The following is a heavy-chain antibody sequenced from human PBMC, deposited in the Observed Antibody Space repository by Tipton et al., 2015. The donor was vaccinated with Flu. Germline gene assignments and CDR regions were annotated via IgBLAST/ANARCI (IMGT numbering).Heavy chain of an antibody. D-gene: IGHD3-22*01. CDR3: AREYSYDSSDYSGLVSQFDS. J-gene: IGHJ4*02. V-gene: IGHV4-59*12. CDR2: VHYTGSA. Sequence: GLVKPSETLSLSCTFSDDSIDNFYWTWIRQPPGKALEWIGYVHYTGSADSSPSLKSRVTISVDTSKNHFSLKLSSVTAADTAVYYCAREYSYDSSDYSGLVSQFDSWGQGTLVTVSS. CDR1: DDSIDNFY.